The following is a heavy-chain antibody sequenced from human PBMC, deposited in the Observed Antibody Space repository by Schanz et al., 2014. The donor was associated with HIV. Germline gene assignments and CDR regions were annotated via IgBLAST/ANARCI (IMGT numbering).Heavy chain of an antibody. CDR2: TSYDGTKK. V-gene: IGHV3-30*18. J-gene: IGHJ6*02. Sequence: QVQLVESGGGVVQPGRSLRLSCVASGFNFNSYGMHWVRQAPGKGLEGVAVTSYDGTKKHNADSVKGRFTISRDNSKNTMYLKMNSLRVDDTAVYYCAKDRNYYDNRYLGKGNYYYYYGMDVWGQGTTVTVSS. D-gene: IGHD3-22*01. CDR3: AKDRNYYDNRYLGKGNYYYYYGMDV. CDR1: GFNFNSYG.